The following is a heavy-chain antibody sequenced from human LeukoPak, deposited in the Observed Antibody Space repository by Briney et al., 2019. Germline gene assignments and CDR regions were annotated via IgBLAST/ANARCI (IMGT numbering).Heavy chain of an antibody. CDR1: GGTFSSYA. Sequence: SVKVPCKASGGTFSSYAISWVRQAPGQGLEWMGGIIPIFGTANYAQKFQGRVTITADKSTSTAYMELSSLRSEDTAVYYCARAGEGLSGSYLLYYYYYGMDVWGQGTLVTVSS. CDR3: ARAGEGLSGSYLLYYYYYGMDV. D-gene: IGHD3-10*01. CDR2: IIPIFGTA. J-gene: IGHJ6*02. V-gene: IGHV1-69*06.